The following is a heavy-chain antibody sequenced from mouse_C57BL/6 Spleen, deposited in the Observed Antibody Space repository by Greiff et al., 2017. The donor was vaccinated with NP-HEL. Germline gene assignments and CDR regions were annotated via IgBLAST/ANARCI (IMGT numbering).Heavy chain of an antibody. CDR3: VRVEGYAMDY. V-gene: IGHV10-3*01. CDR2: IRSKSSNYAT. CDR1: GFTFNTYA. Sequence: EVQLVESGGGLVQPKGSLKLSCAASGFTFNTYAMHWVRQAPGKGLEWVARIRSKSSNYATYYTESVKDTFTISRDDSQSMLYLQMNILKTEDPAMYYCVRVEGYAMDYWGQGTSVTVSS. J-gene: IGHJ4*01.